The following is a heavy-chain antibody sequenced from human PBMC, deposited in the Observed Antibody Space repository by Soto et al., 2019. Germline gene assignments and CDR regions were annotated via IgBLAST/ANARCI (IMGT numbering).Heavy chain of an antibody. CDR3: ARSRSADYSGGYYYYGMDV. Sequence: LRLSSAASGFTFSSYSMNWVRQAPGKGLEWVSSISSSSSYIYYADSVKGRFTISRDNAKNSLYLQMNSLRAEDTAVYYCARSRSADYSGGYYYYGMDVWGQGTTVTVSS. CDR2: ISSSSSYI. J-gene: IGHJ6*02. V-gene: IGHV3-21*01. CDR1: GFTFSSYS. D-gene: IGHD4-4*01.